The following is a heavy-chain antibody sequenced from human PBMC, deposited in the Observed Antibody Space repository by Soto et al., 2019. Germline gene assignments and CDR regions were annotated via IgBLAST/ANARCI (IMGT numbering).Heavy chain of an antibody. CDR3: ARDIFCGRDSCYSFTFDI. V-gene: IGHV3-49*03. D-gene: IGHD2-15*01. CDR1: GFTFGDYA. CDR2: IRSKAYGGTT. J-gene: IGHJ3*02. Sequence: LRLSCTASGFTFGDYAMSWFRQAPGKGLEWVGFIRSKAYGGTTEYAASVKGRFTISRDDSKSIAYLQMNSLKTEDTAVYYCARDIFCGRDSCYSFTFDIWGQGTMVTVSS.